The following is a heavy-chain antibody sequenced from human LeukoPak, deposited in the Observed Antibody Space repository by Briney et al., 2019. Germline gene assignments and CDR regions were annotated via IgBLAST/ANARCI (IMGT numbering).Heavy chain of an antibody. CDR1: GFSFSNFA. CDR3: ARDGYSSSSRVRAFDI. Sequence: LRLSCAASGFSFSNFAMNWVRQAPGKGLEWIGYIYHSGSTYYNPSFKSRVTISVDRSKNQFSLKLSSVTAADTAVYYCARDGYSSSSRVRAFDIWGQGTMVTVSS. CDR2: IYHSGST. D-gene: IGHD6-6*01. J-gene: IGHJ3*02. V-gene: IGHV4-30-2*01.